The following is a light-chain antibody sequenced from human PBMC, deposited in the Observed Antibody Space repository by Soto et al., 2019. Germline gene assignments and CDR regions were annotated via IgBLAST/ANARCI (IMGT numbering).Light chain of an antibody. CDR2: DTS. V-gene: IGLV7-46*01. CDR3: LLSYSDAHRGV. J-gene: IGLJ2*01. Sequence: QAVVTQEPSLTVSPGGTVTLTCGSSTGAVTSGHYPYWFQQKPGQAPRTLIYDTSNKHSWTPARFSGSLLGGKAALTLSGAQPDDEADYYCLLSYSDAHRGVFGGGTSSPS. CDR1: TGAVTSGHY.